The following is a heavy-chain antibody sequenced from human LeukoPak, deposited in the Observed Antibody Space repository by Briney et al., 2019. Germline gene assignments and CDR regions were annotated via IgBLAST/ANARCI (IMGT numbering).Heavy chain of an antibody. J-gene: IGHJ4*02. CDR1: GGSFSGYY. CDR3: ARGLRGVSLYHYFDY. CDR2: INHSGST. V-gene: IGHV4-34*01. Sequence: SETLSLTCAVYGGSFSGYYWSWLRQPPGKGLEWIGEINHSGSTNYNPSLKSRVTISVDSSKNQFSLKLSSVTAADTAVYYCARGLRGVSLYHYFDYWGQGTLVTVSS. D-gene: IGHD3-16*02.